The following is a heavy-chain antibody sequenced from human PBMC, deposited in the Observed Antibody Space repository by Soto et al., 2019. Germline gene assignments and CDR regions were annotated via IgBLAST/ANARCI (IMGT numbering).Heavy chain of an antibody. V-gene: IGHV3-30*18. Sequence: QVQLVESGGGVVQPGRSLRLSCAASGFTFSSYGMHWVRQAPGKGLEWVAVISYDGSNKYYADSVKGRFTISRDNSKNTLELQMNSLRAEDTAVYYCAKEIPSDYGDYSYYFDYWGQGTLVTVSS. CDR2: ISYDGSNK. J-gene: IGHJ4*02. D-gene: IGHD4-17*01. CDR3: AKEIPSDYGDYSYYFDY. CDR1: GFTFSSYG.